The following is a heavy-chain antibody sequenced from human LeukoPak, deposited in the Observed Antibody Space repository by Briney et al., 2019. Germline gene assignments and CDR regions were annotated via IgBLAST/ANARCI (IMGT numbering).Heavy chain of an antibody. V-gene: IGHV3-66*01. CDR3: ARGHGSTIATRHFDY. CDR2: INSGGST. J-gene: IGHJ4*02. D-gene: IGHD6-6*01. CDR1: GFTFSSYA. Sequence: PGGSLRLSCAASGFTFSSYAMTWVRQAPGKGLEWVSVINSGGSTYYADSVKGRFTISRDNSKNTLYLQMNSLRAEDTAIYFCARGHGSTIATRHFDYWGQGTLVTVSS.